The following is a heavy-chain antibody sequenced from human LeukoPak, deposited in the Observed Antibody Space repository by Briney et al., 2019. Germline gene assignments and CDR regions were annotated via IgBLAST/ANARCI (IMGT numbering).Heavy chain of an antibody. CDR2: IYSGGSGST. CDR1: GFTFSSSY. CDR3: AHRKATSWAHDY. J-gene: IGHJ4*02. Sequence: GGSLRLSCAASGFTFSSSYMSWVRQAPGKGLEWVSVIYSGGSGSTYYADSVKGRFTISRYNPKNTLNLQMNSLRAEDTAVYYCAHRKATSWAHDYWGQGTLVTVSS. V-gene: IGHV3-53*01. D-gene: IGHD2-2*01.